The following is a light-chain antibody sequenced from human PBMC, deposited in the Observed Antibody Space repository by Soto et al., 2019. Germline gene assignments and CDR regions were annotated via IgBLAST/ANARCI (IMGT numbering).Light chain of an antibody. V-gene: IGLV2-8*01. CDR3: LSYADTAYV. Sequence: QSALTQPPSASGSPGQSVTISCAGTSSDVGGYNYVSWYQQYPGKVPKLMIYEVSERPSRVPDRFSGSKSGNTAFLTVSGLQAEDEADYYCLSYADTAYVFGTGTKATVL. J-gene: IGLJ1*01. CDR1: SSDVGGYNY. CDR2: EVS.